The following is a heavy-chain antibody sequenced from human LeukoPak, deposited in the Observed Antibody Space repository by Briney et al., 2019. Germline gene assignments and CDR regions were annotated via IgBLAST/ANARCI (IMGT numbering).Heavy chain of an antibody. V-gene: IGHV1-2*02. CDR2: INPNSGGT. D-gene: IGHD3-3*01. CDR1: GYTFTGYY. J-gene: IGHJ5*02. Sequence: ASVKVSCKASGYTFTGYYIHWVRQAPGQGLEWMGWINPNSGGTKYAQKFQGRVTMTRDTSISTAYMELSRLRSDDTAVYYCARSLNHGYYDFWSGYYGDNWFDPWGQGTLVTVSS. CDR3: ARSLNHGYYDFWSGYYGDNWFDP.